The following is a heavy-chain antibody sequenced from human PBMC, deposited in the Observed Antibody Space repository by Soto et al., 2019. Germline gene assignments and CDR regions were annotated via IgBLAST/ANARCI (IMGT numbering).Heavy chain of an antibody. CDR3: ARALYGGFDY. J-gene: IGHJ4*02. D-gene: IGHD4-17*01. Sequence: PGGSLRLSCAASGFTFSSYAMHWVRQAPGKGLEWVAVISYDGSNKYYADSVKGRFTISRDNSKNTLYLQMNSLRAEDTAVYYCARALYGGFDYWGQGTLVTVSS. CDR1: GFTFSSYA. CDR2: ISYDGSNK. V-gene: IGHV3-30-3*01.